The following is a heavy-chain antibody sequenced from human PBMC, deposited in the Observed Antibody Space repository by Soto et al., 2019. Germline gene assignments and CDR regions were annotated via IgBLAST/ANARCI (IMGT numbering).Heavy chain of an antibody. V-gene: IGHV1-8*01. CDR1: RYTFISYD. D-gene: IGHD4-4*01. CDR3: ARSPSWETTVTPYYFDY. CDR2: MNPKSANT. Sequence: QVQLVQSGAEVKKPGASVKVSCKASRYTFISYDINWVRQATGQGREWMGWMNPKSANTGYAQNFQGKVTMTKNTPISTAYMELSSLRSEVTAVYYCARSPSWETTVTPYYFDYWGQGTLVTVSS. J-gene: IGHJ4*02.